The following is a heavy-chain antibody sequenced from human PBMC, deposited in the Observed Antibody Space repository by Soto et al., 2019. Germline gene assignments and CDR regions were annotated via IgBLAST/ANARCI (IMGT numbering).Heavy chain of an antibody. Sequence: GASGKVSCKASGYTFTSYGISWVRQAPGQGLEWMGWISAYNGNTNYAQKLQGRVTMTTDTSTSTAYMELRSLRSDDTAVYYCARDILTGYYRKDFDYWGQGTLVTVSS. V-gene: IGHV1-18*01. D-gene: IGHD3-9*01. CDR2: ISAYNGNT. J-gene: IGHJ4*02. CDR3: ARDILTGYYRKDFDY. CDR1: GYTFTSYG.